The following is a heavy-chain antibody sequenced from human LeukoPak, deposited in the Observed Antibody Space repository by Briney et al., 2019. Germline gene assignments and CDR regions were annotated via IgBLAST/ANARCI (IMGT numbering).Heavy chain of an antibody. J-gene: IGHJ4*02. CDR2: MSPNSGNT. D-gene: IGHD3-3*01. CDR1: GYTFTSYD. V-gene: IGHV1-8*01. Sequence: ASVKVSCKASGYTFTSYDINWVRQATGQGLEWMGWMSPNSGNTGYAQKFQGRVTMTRNTSISTAYMELSSLRSEDTAVYYCARGLRFLTTEFDYWGQGTLVTVSS. CDR3: ARGLRFLTTEFDY.